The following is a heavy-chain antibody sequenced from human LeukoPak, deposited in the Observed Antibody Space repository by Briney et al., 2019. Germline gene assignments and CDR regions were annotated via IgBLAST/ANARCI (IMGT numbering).Heavy chain of an antibody. J-gene: IGHJ4*02. CDR2: ISAYNGNT. CDR1: GYTFTSYG. Sequence: GASVKVSCKASGYTFTSYGISWVRQAPGQGLEWMGWISAYNGNTNYAQKLQGRVTMTTDTSTSTAYMELRSLRSDDTAVYYCARSSHGLGTSTYYYDSSGYRESDYWGQGTLVTVSS. V-gene: IGHV1-18*01. CDR3: ARSSHGLGTSTYYYDSSGYRESDY. D-gene: IGHD3-22*01.